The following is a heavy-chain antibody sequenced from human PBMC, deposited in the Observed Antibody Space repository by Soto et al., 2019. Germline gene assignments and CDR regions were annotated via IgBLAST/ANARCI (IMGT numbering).Heavy chain of an antibody. D-gene: IGHD6-13*01. J-gene: IGHJ3*02. Sequence: QLQLQESGPGLVKPSETLSLTCTVSGGSISSSSYYWGWIRQPPGKGLEWIGSIYYSGSTYYNPSLKSRVTISVDTSKNQFSLKLSSVTAADTAVYYCARHGAEQQLGAFDIWGQGTMVTVSS. CDR2: IYYSGST. V-gene: IGHV4-39*01. CDR3: ARHGAEQQLGAFDI. CDR1: GGSISSSSYY.